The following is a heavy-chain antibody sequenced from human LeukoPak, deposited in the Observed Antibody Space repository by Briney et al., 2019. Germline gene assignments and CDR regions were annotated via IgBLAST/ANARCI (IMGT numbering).Heavy chain of an antibody. V-gene: IGHV3-7*01. CDR1: KFMFSDYW. CDR3: ARARVQLWYGAFDI. D-gene: IGHD5-18*01. Sequence: GGSLRLSCAASKFMFSDYWMVWVRQAPGKGLEWVANIKQDGSEKYYVDSVKGRFTISRENAKNSLYLQMNSLRAEDTAIYYCARARVQLWYGAFDIWGQGTMVTVSS. J-gene: IGHJ3*02. CDR2: IKQDGSEK.